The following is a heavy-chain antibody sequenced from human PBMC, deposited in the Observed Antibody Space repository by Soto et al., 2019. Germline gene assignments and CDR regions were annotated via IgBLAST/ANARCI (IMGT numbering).Heavy chain of an antibody. CDR3: ARGSNVLRFLEWRIGPSTQTDSYGMDV. D-gene: IGHD3-3*01. V-gene: IGHV4-34*01. CDR1: GGSFSGYY. J-gene: IGHJ6*02. Sequence: PSETLSLTCAVYGGSFSGYYWSWIRQPPGKGLEWIGEINHSGSTNYNPSLKSRVTISVDTSKNQFSLKLSSVTAADTAAYYCARGSNVLRFLEWRIGPSTQTDSYGMDVWGQGTTVTVSS. CDR2: INHSGST.